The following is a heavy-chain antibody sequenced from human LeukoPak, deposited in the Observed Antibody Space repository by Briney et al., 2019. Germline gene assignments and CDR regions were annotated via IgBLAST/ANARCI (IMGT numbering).Heavy chain of an antibody. CDR3: ARGAGTKSSYYYYMDV. CDR2: IYISRGT. J-gene: IGHJ6*03. V-gene: IGHV4-4*07. D-gene: IGHD1-7*01. Sequence: SETLSLTCTVSGGSISSYYWSWIRQPAGKGLEWIGRIYISRGTNYNPSLTSRVIMSVDTSKNQFSLQLTSVTAADTAVYYCARGAGTKSSYYYYMDVWGKGTTVTVSS. CDR1: GGSISSYY.